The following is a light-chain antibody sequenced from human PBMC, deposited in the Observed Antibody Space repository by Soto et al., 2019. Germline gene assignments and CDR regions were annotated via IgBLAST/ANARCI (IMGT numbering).Light chain of an antibody. CDR1: SSDVGGYNR. CDR2: EVF. CDR3: NSYAGNGGV. V-gene: IGLV2-8*01. J-gene: IGLJ3*02. Sequence: QSALTQPPSASGSPGQPVSISCTGTSSDVGGYNRVSWYQHHPGKAPKLIIYEVFKRPSGVPDRFSGSKSGNTASLTVSGLQAEDEADYYCNSYAGNGGVFGGGTKVTVL.